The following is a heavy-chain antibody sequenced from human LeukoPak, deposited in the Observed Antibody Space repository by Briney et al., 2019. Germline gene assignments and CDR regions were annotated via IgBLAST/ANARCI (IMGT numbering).Heavy chain of an antibody. CDR2: ISSSSSYI. J-gene: IGHJ4*02. CDR3: ARAGYNNGCFDY. V-gene: IGHV3-21*01. D-gene: IGHD5-24*01. Sequence: GGSLRLSCAASGFTFSSYSMNWVRQAPGKGLEWVSSISSSSSYIYYADSVKGRFTISRDNAKNSLYLQMNSLRAEDTAVYYCARAGYNNGCFDYRGQGTLVTVSS. CDR1: GFTFSSYS.